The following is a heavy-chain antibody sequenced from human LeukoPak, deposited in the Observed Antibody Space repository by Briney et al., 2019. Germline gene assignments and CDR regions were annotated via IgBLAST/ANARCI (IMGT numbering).Heavy chain of an antibody. Sequence: GGSLRLSCAASGFTFSTYSMSWVRQAPGKGLEWVSSISSNSRCIYYADSMRGRFTISRDNAKNSLYLQMNSLKPEDTAVYYCARAYGGKDYWGQGTLVTVSS. J-gene: IGHJ4*02. CDR1: GFTFSTYS. CDR3: ARAYGGKDY. D-gene: IGHD4-23*01. V-gene: IGHV3-21*06. CDR2: ISSNSRCI.